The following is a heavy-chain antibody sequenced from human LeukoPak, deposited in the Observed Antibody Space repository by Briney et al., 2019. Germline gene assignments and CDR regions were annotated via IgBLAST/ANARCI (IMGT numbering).Heavy chain of an antibody. CDR2: ISAYNGNT. Sequence: ASVKVSCKASGYTFTSYGISWVRQAPGQGLEWMGWISAYNGNTNYAQKLQGRVTMTTDTSTSTAYMELRSLRSDDTAVYYCATAACSGGSCYFDYWGQGTLVTVSS. V-gene: IGHV1-18*01. CDR3: ATAACSGGSCYFDY. J-gene: IGHJ4*02. D-gene: IGHD2-15*01. CDR1: GYTFTSYG.